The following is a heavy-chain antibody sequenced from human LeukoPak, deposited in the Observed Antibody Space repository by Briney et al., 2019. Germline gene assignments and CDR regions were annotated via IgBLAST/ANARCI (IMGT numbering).Heavy chain of an antibody. CDR3: TRGAGWLIDY. CDR2: FHNSGTS. CDR1: GGSISSYY. D-gene: IGHD3-16*01. J-gene: IGHJ4*02. Sequence: SETLSLTCTVSGGSISSYYWSWIRQPPGKGLEWIGYFHNSGTSTYNPSLKSRVTISADTSKNQFSLKLNSLTTADTAVYYCTRGAGWLIDYWGQGILVTVS. V-gene: IGHV4-59*01.